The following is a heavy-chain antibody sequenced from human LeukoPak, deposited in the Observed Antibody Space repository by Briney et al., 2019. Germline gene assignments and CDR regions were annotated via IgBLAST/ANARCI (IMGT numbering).Heavy chain of an antibody. V-gene: IGHV1-2*06. CDR3: ARYTTYGGYADY. CDR1: GYTFTGYY. J-gene: IGHJ4*02. Sequence: VASVKVSCKASGYTFTGYYMHWVRQAPGQGLEWMGRINPNSGGTKYAQKFQGRVTMTRDTSISTAYMELSRLRSDDTAVYYCARYTTYGGYADYWGQGTLVTVSS. CDR2: INPNSGGT. D-gene: IGHD5-12*01.